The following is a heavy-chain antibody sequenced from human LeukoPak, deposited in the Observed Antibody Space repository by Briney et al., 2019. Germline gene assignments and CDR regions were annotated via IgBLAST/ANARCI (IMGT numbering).Heavy chain of an antibody. V-gene: IGHV3-7*01. CDR3: ARVNIVATPDYGDYLMKTSFDY. Sequence: GGSLRLSCAASGFMFSSYWMSWVRQAPGKGLEWVADIKEDGSEKSYVDSVKGRFTISRDNAKNSLYLQINSLRAEDTAVYYCARVNIVATPDYGDYLMKTSFDYWGQGTLVTVSS. J-gene: IGHJ4*02. D-gene: IGHD4-17*01. CDR1: GFMFSSYW. CDR2: IKEDGSEK.